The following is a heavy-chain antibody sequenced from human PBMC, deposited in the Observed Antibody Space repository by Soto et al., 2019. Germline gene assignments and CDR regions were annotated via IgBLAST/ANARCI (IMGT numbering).Heavy chain of an antibody. J-gene: IGHJ4*02. Sequence: EVQLVESGGGLVQPGGSLRLSCAASGFTFSSNWMHWVRQAPGKGLVWVSRISSDGSDTSYADSVKGRFAISRDNATNTVYLQMYSLRAEDTAVYYCASNWASGYWGQGTLVTVSS. CDR3: ASNWASGY. CDR2: ISSDGSDT. D-gene: IGHD7-27*01. CDR1: GFTFSSNW. V-gene: IGHV3-74*01.